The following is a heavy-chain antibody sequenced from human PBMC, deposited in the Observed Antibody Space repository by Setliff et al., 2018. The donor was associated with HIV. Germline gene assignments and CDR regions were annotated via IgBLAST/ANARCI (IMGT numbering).Heavy chain of an antibody. Sequence: ASVKVSCKVYGYTLSELSIHWVRQAPGQGLEWMGGIIPKFGTANYAQKFQGRVTMTTDTSISTAYMELSRLRSDDTAVYYCATLDYWGQGTLVTVSS. CDR3: ATLDY. CDR1: GYTLSELS. V-gene: IGHV1-2*02. CDR2: IIPKFGTA. J-gene: IGHJ4*02.